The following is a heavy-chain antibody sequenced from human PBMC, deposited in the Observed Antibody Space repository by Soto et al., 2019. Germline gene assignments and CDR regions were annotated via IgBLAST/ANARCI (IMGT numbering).Heavy chain of an antibody. Sequence: GGSLRLSCAASGFTFSNYGMHWVRQAPGKGLEWVAVISYDGSNKYYADSVKGRFTISRDNSKDTLYLQMNSLRADEDTAVYYCARTIVLPGMVDYWGQGTLVTVSS. CDR2: ISYDGSNK. D-gene: IGHD2-2*01. CDR1: GFTFSNYG. V-gene: IGHV3-30*03. CDR3: ARTIVLPGMVDY. J-gene: IGHJ4*02.